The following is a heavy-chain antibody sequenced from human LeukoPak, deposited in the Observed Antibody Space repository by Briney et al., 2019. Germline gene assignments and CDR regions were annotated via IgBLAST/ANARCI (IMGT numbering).Heavy chain of an antibody. D-gene: IGHD4-17*01. CDR3: AKRPSDYGDYVSYFDY. CDR1: GFSFISYG. V-gene: IGHV3-30*18. CDR2: ISDDGRSK. Sequence: GGSLRLSCAASGFSFISYGMHWVRQAPGKGLEWVGVISDDGRSKDYADSVKGRFTISRNNSKDTLYLQMNSLRAEDTAVYYCAKRPSDYGDYVSYFDYWGQGTLVTVSS. J-gene: IGHJ4*02.